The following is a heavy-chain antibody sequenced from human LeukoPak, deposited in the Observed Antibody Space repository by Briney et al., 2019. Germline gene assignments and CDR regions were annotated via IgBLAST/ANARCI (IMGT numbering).Heavy chain of an antibody. J-gene: IGHJ4*02. D-gene: IGHD6-19*01. Sequence: GGSLRLSCAASGFTFSSYWMSWVRQAPGKGLEWVANIKQDGSEKYYVDSVKGRFTISRDNDKNSLYLQMSSLRAEDTAIYYCARALYNRGWYPDYFDSWGQGALVTVSS. V-gene: IGHV3-7*01. CDR3: ARALYNRGWYPDYFDS. CDR1: GFTFSSYW. CDR2: IKQDGSEK.